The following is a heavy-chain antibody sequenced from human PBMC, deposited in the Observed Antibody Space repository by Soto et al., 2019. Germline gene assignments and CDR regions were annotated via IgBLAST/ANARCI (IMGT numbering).Heavy chain of an antibody. V-gene: IGHV1-45*02. CDR2: IIPYNGNT. J-gene: IGHJ5*01. Sequence: ASVKGYWKASGYIFTLRYLYWVRQATGQALEWMGWIIPYNGNTNYAQKFQDRFSITRESSLSTVYMELRSLRSDDTGMYYCARSALDDDGYHDLDSWGQGTLVTVSS. CDR3: ARSALDDDGYHDLDS. D-gene: IGHD5-18*01. CDR1: GYIFTLRY.